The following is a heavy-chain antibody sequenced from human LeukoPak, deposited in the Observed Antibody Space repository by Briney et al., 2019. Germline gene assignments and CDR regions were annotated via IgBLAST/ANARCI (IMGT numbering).Heavy chain of an antibody. Sequence: GGSLRLSCAASGFTFDDYAMHWVRQAPGKGLEWVSGISWNSGSIGYADSVKGRFTISRDNAKNSLYLQMNSLRAEDTALYYCARGDDSGYYDYFDYWGQGALVTVSS. CDR3: ARGDDSGYYDYFDY. D-gene: IGHD3-22*01. CDR2: ISWNSGSI. J-gene: IGHJ4*02. V-gene: IGHV3-9*01. CDR1: GFTFDDYA.